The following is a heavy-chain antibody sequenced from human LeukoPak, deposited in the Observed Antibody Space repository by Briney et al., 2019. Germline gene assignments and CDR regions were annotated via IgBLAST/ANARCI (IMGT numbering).Heavy chain of an antibody. CDR1: GGSINSGGYY. Sequence: PSETLSLTCTVSGGSINSGGYYWIWIRQHPGKGLEWIGYIYYSGSTYYSPSLKSRVTISVDTSKNQFSLRLTSVTAADTAVYYCARSLSTMAAVTAYWGQGTLVTVSS. J-gene: IGHJ4*02. CDR3: ARSLSTMAAVTAY. V-gene: IGHV4-31*03. CDR2: IYYSGST. D-gene: IGHD2-21*02.